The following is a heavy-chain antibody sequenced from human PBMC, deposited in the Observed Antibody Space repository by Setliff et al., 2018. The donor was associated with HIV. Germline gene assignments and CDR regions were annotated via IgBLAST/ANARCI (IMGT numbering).Heavy chain of an antibody. V-gene: IGHV1-18*01. Sequence: ASVKVSCKASGYTFTSYGISWVRQAPGQGLEWMGWISAYNGNTNYAQKLQGRVTMTTDTSTSTAYMELRSLRSDDTAVYYCARGRELLQYYYYYMDVWGKGTTVTVSS. J-gene: IGHJ6*03. D-gene: IGHD1-26*01. CDR2: ISAYNGNT. CDR1: GYTFTSYG. CDR3: ARGRELLQYYYYYMDV.